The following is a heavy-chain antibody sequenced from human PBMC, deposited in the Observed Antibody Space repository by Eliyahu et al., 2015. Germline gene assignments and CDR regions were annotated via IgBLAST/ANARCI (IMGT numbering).Heavy chain of an antibody. J-gene: IGHJ6*02. V-gene: IGHV1-69*01. CDR3: ARDQQSVYRKDVFNYFYYGMDV. CDR2: IIPFSGTT. CDR1: GGSLSSPA. Sequence: QVQLVQSAAEVKKPGSSVIVSCKASGGSLSSPAXSWVRQAPGQGLEWMGGIIPFSGTTNYAQKFQGRVTITADESTSTAYMELSSLRSEDTAIYFCARDQQSVYRKDVFNYFYYGMDVWGQGTTVTVSS. D-gene: IGHD3-16*02.